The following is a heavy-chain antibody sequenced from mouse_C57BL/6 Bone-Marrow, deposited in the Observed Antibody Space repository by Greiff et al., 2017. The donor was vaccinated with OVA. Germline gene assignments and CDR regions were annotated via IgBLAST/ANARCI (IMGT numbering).Heavy chain of an antibody. Sequence: EVQLQESGGGLVQPGGSLKLSCAASGIDFSRYWMSWVRRAPGKGLEWIGEINPDSSTINYAPYLKDKFIISRDNAKNTLYLQLSKVRSEDTALYYCARGDYYGGRFRYWYFDVWGTGTTVTVSS. D-gene: IGHD1-1*01. V-gene: IGHV4-1*01. CDR3: ARGDYYGGRFRYWYFDV. CDR1: GIDFSRYW. CDR2: INPDSSTI. J-gene: IGHJ1*03.